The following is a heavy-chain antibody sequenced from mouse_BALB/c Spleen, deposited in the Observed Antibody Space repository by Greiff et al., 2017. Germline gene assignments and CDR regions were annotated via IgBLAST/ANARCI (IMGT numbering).Heavy chain of an antibody. Sequence: VKLMESGAELAKPGASVKMSCKASGYTFTSYWMHWVKQRPGQGLEWIGYINPSTGYTEYNQKFKDKATLTADKSSSTAYMQLSSLTSEDSAVYYCARRNTHYYAMDYWGQGTSVTVSS. CDR2: INPSTGYT. V-gene: IGHV1-7*01. D-gene: IGHD5-2*01. J-gene: IGHJ4*01. CDR3: ARRNTHYYAMDY. CDR1: GYTFTSYW.